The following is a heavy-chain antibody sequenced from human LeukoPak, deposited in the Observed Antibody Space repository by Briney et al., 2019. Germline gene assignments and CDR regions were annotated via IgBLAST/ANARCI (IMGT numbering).Heavy chain of an antibody. CDR2: ISGSGST. D-gene: IGHD3-10*01. V-gene: IGHV4-38-2*02. CDR3: ARDSGTTGEVKFDP. Sequence: SETLSLTCTVSGYSISSGYYWGWIRQPPGKGLEWIGRISGSGSTTYNPSLKSRLSISIDTSKNQFSLKLMSVTAADTAVYYCARDSGTTGEVKFDPWGQGTLVTVSS. CDR1: GYSISSGYY. J-gene: IGHJ5*02.